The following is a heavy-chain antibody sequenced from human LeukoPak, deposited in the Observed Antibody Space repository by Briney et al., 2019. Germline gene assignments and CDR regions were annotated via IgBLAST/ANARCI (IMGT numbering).Heavy chain of an antibody. CDR1: GGTFSSYA. J-gene: IGHJ4*02. CDR2: IIPIFGTA. CDR3: ARERYSSSSADY. D-gene: IGHD6-6*01. V-gene: IGHV1-69*05. Sequence: SVKVSCKASGGTFSSYAISWVRQAPGQGLEWMGGIIPIFGTANYAQKLQGRVTMTTDTSTSTAYMELRSLRSDDTAVYYCARERYSSSSADYWGQGTLVTVSS.